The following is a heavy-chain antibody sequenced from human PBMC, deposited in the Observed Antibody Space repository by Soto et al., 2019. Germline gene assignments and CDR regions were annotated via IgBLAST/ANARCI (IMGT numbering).Heavy chain of an antibody. V-gene: IGHV3-7*05. J-gene: IGHJ3*02. D-gene: IGHD2-2*01. CDR1: GLTFSSYW. CDR2: IKQDGSAR. Sequence: EVQLVESGGGLVQPGGSLRLSCAASGLTFSSYWMSWVRQTPGKGLEWVANIKQDGSARYYVDSVKGRFTISRDNAKNSLYLQMNSLRDEDTAVYFCARDSGYCSSPGCTGDAFDIWGQGTMVTVSS. CDR3: ARDSGYCSSPGCTGDAFDI.